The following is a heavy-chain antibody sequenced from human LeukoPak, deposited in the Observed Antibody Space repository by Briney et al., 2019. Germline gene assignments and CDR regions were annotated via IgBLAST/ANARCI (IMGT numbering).Heavy chain of an antibody. CDR2: INHSGST. CDR3: ARVGLTDAFDI. Sequence: SETLSLTCAVYGGSFSGYYWSWIRQPPGKGLEWIGEINHSGSTNYNPSLKSRVTISVDKSKNQFSLKLTSVTAADTAVYYCARVGLTDAFDIWGQGTMVTVSS. CDR1: GGSFSGYY. D-gene: IGHD4/OR15-4a*01. J-gene: IGHJ3*02. V-gene: IGHV4-34*01.